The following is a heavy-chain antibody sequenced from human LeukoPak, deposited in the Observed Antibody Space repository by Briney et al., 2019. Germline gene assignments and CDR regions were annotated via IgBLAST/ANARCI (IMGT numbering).Heavy chain of an antibody. CDR2: FDPDEGET. CDR3: ATDGSGDHKYDYGMDV. D-gene: IGHD4-17*01. Sequence: ASVKVSCKVSGYTLTELSMHWVRQVPGKGLEWMGGFDPDEGETIYAQKFQGRVIMTGDTSTDTAYMELSSLRSEDTAVYYCATDGSGDHKYDYGMDVWGQGTTVTVSS. V-gene: IGHV1-24*01. J-gene: IGHJ6*02. CDR1: GYTLTELS.